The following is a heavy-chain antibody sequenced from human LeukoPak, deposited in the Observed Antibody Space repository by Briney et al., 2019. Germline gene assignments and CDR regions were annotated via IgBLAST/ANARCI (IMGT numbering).Heavy chain of an antibody. CDR1: GYTFTGYY. CDR3: ARDHEYSSGWYIY. CDR2: INPNSGGT. V-gene: IGHV1-2*02. J-gene: IGHJ4*02. D-gene: IGHD6-19*01. Sequence: ASVKVSCKASGYTFTGYYMHWVRQAPGQGLEWMGWINPNSGGTNYAQKLQGRVTMTTDTSTSTAYMELRSLRSDDTAVYYCARDHEYSSGWYIYWGQGTLVTVSS.